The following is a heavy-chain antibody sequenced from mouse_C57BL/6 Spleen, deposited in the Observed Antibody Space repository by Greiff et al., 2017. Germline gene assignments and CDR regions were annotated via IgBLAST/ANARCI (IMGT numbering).Heavy chain of an antibody. CDR2: IYPGDGDP. Sequence: QVQLQQSGPELVKPGASVKISCKASGYAFSSSWMNWVKQRPGKGLEWIGRIYPGDGDPNYNGKFKGKATLTADKSSRKAYMQLSSLTSEDSAVYFWARYDYDWYFDVWGTGTTVTVSS. CDR3: ARYDYDWYFDV. V-gene: IGHV1-82*01. CDR1: GYAFSSSW. D-gene: IGHD2-4*01. J-gene: IGHJ1*03.